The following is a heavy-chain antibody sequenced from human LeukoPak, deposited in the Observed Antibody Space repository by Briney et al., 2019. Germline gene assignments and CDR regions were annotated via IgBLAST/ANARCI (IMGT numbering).Heavy chain of an antibody. V-gene: IGHV1-2*06. CDR1: GYTFTGYY. CDR2: INPNSGGT. J-gene: IGHJ4*02. CDR3: ARVGRGHYYDSSGYSDGDLN. D-gene: IGHD3-22*01. Sequence: ASVKVSCKASGYTFTGYYMHWVRQAPGQGLEWMGRINPNSGGTNSAQKFQGRVTMTRDTAISTAYMELSRLRSDDTAVYYCARVGRGHYYDSSGYSDGDLNWGQGTLVTVSS.